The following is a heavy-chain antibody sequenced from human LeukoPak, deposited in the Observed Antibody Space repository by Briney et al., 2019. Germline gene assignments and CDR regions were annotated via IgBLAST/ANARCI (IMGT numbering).Heavy chain of an antibody. CDR2: INPNSGGT. J-gene: IGHJ3*01. CDR3: ARVGQELDELLVFDAFHL. V-gene: IGHV1-2*02. Sequence: ASVKVSCKASGYTFTGYYIHWVRQAPGQGLEWMGWINPNSGGTNYAQRFQGRVTMTRDTSISTAYMELSSLRSDDTAVYFCARVGQELDELLVFDAFHLWGQGTMVAVSS. CDR1: GYTFTGYY. D-gene: IGHD2-8*02.